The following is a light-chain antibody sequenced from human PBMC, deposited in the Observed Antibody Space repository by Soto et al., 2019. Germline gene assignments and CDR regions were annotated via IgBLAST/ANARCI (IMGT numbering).Light chain of an antibody. CDR2: AAS. J-gene: IGKJ4*01. CDR1: QGISSY. Sequence: IPLTQSPSSLSPSVRDRFPITCRASQGISSYLAWYQQKPGKAPKLLIYAASTLQSGVPSKFSGSGSGTDFTLTISSLQPEDSATYYCQQLNSYPLTFGGGTKVDI. CDR3: QQLNSYPLT. V-gene: IGKV1-9*01.